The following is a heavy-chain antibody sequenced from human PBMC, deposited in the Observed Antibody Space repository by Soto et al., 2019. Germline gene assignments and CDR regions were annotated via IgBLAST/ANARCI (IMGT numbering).Heavy chain of an antibody. CDR1: GDSISLSTYY. V-gene: IGHV4-39*01. CDR2: IYYSGST. D-gene: IGHD6-13*01. Sequence: PSETLSLTCSVSGDSISLSTYYWGWIRQPPGKGLEWIGNIYYSGSTSYNPSLKSRVTMSVDTSKNQFSLKLSSVAATNKAVKNCARLVGGGSWKFDYWGQGTLVTVSS. CDR3: ARLVGGGSWKFDY. J-gene: IGHJ4*02.